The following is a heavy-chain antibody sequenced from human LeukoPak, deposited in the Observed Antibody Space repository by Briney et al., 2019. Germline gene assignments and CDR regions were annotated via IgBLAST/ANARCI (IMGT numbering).Heavy chain of an antibody. J-gene: IGHJ4*02. CDR3: ARNSALDY. CDR1: GFTFRSYD. Sequence: GRSLRLSCAVSGFTFRSYDMHWVRQAPGKGLEWVAVMWSDGSNKYHADSVKGRFSISRDNSKNTLYLQMNSLRAEDTAVYYCARNSALDYWGQGTLVTVSS. D-gene: IGHD2/OR15-2a*01. CDR2: MWSDGSNK. V-gene: IGHV3-33*01.